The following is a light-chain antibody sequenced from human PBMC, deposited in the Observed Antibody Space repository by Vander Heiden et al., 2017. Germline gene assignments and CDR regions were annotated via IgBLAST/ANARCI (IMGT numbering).Light chain of an antibody. CDR1: PSVLYRSNNKNY. CDR2: WAA. V-gene: IGKV4-1*01. CDR3: QQHYSTPWT. J-gene: IGKJ1*01. Sequence: DIVMTQSPDSLAVSLGECATIYCKSSPSVLYRSNNKNYLSCYQQKPGQPPTLLIFWAATREYGVPDRFSGSGSGTEFTLSISSLQAEDVAVYYYQQHYSTPWTFGQGTQVEIK.